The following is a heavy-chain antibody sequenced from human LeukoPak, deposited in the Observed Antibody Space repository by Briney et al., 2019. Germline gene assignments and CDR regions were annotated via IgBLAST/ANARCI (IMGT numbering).Heavy chain of an antibody. V-gene: IGHV3-48*03. CDR3: ARAPDSSGYYYYFDY. J-gene: IGHJ4*02. Sequence: GGSLRLSCAASGFTFSSYEMNWVRQAPGKGLEWVSYISSSGSTIYYADSVKGRFTISRDNAKNSLYLQMNSLRAEDTAVYYCARAPDSSGYYYYFDYWGQGALVTVSS. CDR1: GFTFSSYE. CDR2: ISSSGSTI. D-gene: IGHD3-22*01.